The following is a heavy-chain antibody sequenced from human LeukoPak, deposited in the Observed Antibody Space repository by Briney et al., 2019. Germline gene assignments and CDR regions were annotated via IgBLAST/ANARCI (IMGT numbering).Heavy chain of an antibody. Sequence: SETLSLTCTVSGDSIRNYYWSWIRQPPGKGLEWVGHINYSGGTNYNPSLKSGVTISVDTSKNQVYLKLSSVTAAGTAVYYCARGEYYLDYWGQGTLVTASS. CDR2: INYSGGT. CDR3: ARGEYYLDY. D-gene: IGHD1-26*01. J-gene: IGHJ4*02. CDR1: GDSIRNYY. V-gene: IGHV4-59*08.